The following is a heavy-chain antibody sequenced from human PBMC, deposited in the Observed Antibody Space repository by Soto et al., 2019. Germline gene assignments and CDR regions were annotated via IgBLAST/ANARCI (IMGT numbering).Heavy chain of an antibody. CDR2: TYQSGSA. CDR3: ARDYYGMDV. V-gene: IGHV4-30-2*06. Sequence: QLQLQESGSGLEKPSQTLSLTCTVSGGSITSGGYSWTWIRQSPGKGLEWIGYTYQSGSAYYNPSLKSRVTISVDRSKNQFSLNLTSVTAADTAVYYCARDYYGMDVWGQGTTVTVSS. J-gene: IGHJ6*02. CDR1: GGSITSGGYS.